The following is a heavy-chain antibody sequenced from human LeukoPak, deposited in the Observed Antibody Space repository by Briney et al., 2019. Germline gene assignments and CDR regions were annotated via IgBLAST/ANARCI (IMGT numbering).Heavy chain of an antibody. V-gene: IGHV1-69*05. J-gene: IGHJ3*02. CDR1: GGTFSSDP. D-gene: IGHD2-2*01. CDR2: TIPFLGAT. CDR3: ARDKHLGDCGSRSCYGVWPFDI. Sequence: SVKVSCKASGGTFSSDPITWVRQAPGQGLEWMGGTIPFLGATTYAQRFQGRISITTDESTTTAYMELSSLRSEDTAVYYCARDKHLGDCGSRSCYGVWPFDIWGQGTMVTVSS.